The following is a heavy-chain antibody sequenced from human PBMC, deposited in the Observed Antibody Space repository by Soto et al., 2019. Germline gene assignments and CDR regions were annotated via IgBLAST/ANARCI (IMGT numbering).Heavy chain of an antibody. J-gene: IGHJ5*02. V-gene: IGHV4-34*01. CDR3: ARTSRMVRGVIMYNWFDP. Sequence: SETLSLTCAVYGGSFSGYYWSWIRQPPGKGLEWIGEINHSGSTNYNPSLKSRVTISVDTSKNQFSLKLSSVTAADTAVYYCARTSRMVRGVIMYNWFDPWGQGTLVTVSS. D-gene: IGHD3-10*01. CDR2: INHSGST. CDR1: GGSFSGYY.